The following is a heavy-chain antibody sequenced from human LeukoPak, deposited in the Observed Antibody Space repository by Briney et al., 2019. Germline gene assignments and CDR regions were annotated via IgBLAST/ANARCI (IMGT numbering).Heavy chain of an antibody. D-gene: IGHD3-22*01. J-gene: IGHJ4*02. Sequence: PSETLSLTCTVSGDSISGFYWSWIRQPPGKGPEWIGYIYYSGGTNYNPSLKSRVTISVDTSKSQFSLKLTSVTAADTAVYYCARRRYTSGYLDYWGQGTLVTVS. CDR1: GDSISGFY. CDR2: IYYSGGT. V-gene: IGHV4-59*08. CDR3: ARRRYTSGYLDY.